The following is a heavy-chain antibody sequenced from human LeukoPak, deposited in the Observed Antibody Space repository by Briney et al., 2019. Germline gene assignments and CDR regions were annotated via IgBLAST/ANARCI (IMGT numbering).Heavy chain of an antibody. CDR2: IYPGDSDA. J-gene: IGHJ4*02. CDR1: GYSFASYW. D-gene: IGHD5-18*01. CDR3: ARVNTAVFDY. V-gene: IGHV5-51*01. Sequence: GESLKISCKGSGYSFASYWIGCVRQMPGKGLEWMGIIYPGDSDARYSPSFQGQVTISADKSISTSYLQWSNVKASDTAMYYCARVNTAVFDYWGQGTLVTVSS.